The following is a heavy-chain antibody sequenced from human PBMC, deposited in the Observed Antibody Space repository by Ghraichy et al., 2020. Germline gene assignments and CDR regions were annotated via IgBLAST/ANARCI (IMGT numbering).Heavy chain of an antibody. V-gene: IGHV3-23*01. Sequence: GGSLRLSCAASGFTFSSYAMSWVRQAPGKGLEWVSAISGSGGSTYYADSVKGRFTISRDNSKNTLYLQMNSLRAEDTAVYYCAKIETAMVLTPYWYFDLWGRGTLVTVSS. CDR1: GFTFSSYA. D-gene: IGHD5-18*01. CDR3: AKIETAMVLTPYWYFDL. CDR2: ISGSGGST. J-gene: IGHJ2*01.